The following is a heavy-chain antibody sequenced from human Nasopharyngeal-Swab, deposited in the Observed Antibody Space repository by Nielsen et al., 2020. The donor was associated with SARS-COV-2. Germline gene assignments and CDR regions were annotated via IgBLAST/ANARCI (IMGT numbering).Heavy chain of an antibody. J-gene: IGHJ4*02. V-gene: IGHV4-61*01. CDR3: ARGFDY. CDR1: GDSVSSGSYY. CDR2: IYNSGST. Sequence: SETLSLTCTVSGDSVSSGSYYWSWIRQPPGKEVEWIGYIYNSGSTNYNPSLKSRVSISVDTSKNQFSLKLSSVTAADTAVYYCARGFDYWGQGTLVTVSS.